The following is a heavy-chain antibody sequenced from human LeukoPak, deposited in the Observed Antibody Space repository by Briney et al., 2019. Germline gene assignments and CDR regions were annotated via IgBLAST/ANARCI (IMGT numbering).Heavy chain of an antibody. CDR1: GFTFSSYA. J-gene: IGHJ6*02. D-gene: IGHD3-10*01. CDR2: IQSKTDGGTT. V-gene: IGHV3-15*01. CDR3: AAGGRV. Sequence: GGSLRLSCAASGFTFSSYAMHWVRQAPGKGLEWVGRIQSKTDGGTTEYAAPVKGRFTISRDDSTNTLYLQMNSLKTEDTGVYYCAAGGRVWGQGTTVTVPS.